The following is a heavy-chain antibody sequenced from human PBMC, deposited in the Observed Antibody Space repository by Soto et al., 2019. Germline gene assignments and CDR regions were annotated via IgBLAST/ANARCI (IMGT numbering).Heavy chain of an antibody. CDR3: ARTRLMTSFDY. V-gene: IGHV4-31*03. J-gene: IGHJ4*02. CDR2: IYYSGST. CDR1: GGSISSGGYY. Sequence: SETLSLTCTVSGGSISSGGYYWSWIRQHPGKGLEWIGYIYYSGSTYYNPSLKSRVIISVDTSKNQFSLKLSSVTAADTAVYYCARTRLMTSFDYWGQGSLVTVSS. D-gene: IGHD3-16*01.